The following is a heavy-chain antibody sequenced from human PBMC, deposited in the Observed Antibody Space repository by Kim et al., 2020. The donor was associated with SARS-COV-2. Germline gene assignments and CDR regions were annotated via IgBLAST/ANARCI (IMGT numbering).Heavy chain of an antibody. J-gene: IGHJ1*01. CDR2: INHSGST. D-gene: IGHD6-13*01. V-gene: IGHV4-34*01. CDR1: GGSFSGYY. CDR3: ARGPCSSIWYGILWYFQR. Sequence: SETLSLTCAVYGGSFSGYYWSWIRQPPGKGLEWIGEINHSGSTNYNPSLKSRVTISVDTSKNRFSLKLSSVTAADTAVYYCARGPCSSIWYGILWYFQRWGQGTLVTVSS.